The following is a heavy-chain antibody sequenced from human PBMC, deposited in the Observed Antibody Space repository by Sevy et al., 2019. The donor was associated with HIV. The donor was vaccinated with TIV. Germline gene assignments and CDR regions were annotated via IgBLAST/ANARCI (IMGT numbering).Heavy chain of an antibody. CDR3: ARDRGYYYDSSGQTAEDY. D-gene: IGHD3-22*01. CDR2: ISYDGNNK. J-gene: IGHJ4*02. V-gene: IGHV3-30*04. CDR1: GFTFSSYA. Sequence: GGSLRLSCAASGFTFSSYAMHWVRQAPGKGLEWVAVISYDGNNKYYADSVKGRFTISRDNSKNTLYLQMNSLRAEDTAVYYCARDRGYYYDSSGQTAEDYWGQGTLVTVSS.